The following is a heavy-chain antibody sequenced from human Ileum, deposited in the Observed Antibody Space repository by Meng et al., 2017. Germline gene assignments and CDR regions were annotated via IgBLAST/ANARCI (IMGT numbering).Heavy chain of an antibody. J-gene: IGHJ5*02. CDR1: GGSIAHGDYY. D-gene: IGHD3-22*01. CDR3: VGVFYDGSGLNWFDP. V-gene: IGHV4-31*03. Sequence: SETLSLTCTVSGGSIAHGDYYCSWIRQPPGKGLECFGQMYFTGNAYNNPSLKGRVAMSVDTSKNQFSVRLTYVTAADTGIYYCVGVFYDGSGLNWFDPWGQGTLVTVSS. CDR2: MYFTGNA.